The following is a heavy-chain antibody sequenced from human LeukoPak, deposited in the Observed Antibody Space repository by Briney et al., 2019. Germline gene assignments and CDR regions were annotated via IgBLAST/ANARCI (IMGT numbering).Heavy chain of an antibody. CDR1: GGSITSGGYY. Sequence: SQTLSLTCTVSGGSITSGGYYWSWIRQHPGKGLEWIGYIYYSGYTFYNPSLKSRVIISVDTSNNQFSLKLSSVTAADTAVYYCARAPPHVLWFDLWGQGTLVTVSS. J-gene: IGHJ5*02. V-gene: IGHV4-31*03. CDR2: IYYSGYT. D-gene: IGHD4/OR15-4a*01. CDR3: ARAPPHVLWFDL.